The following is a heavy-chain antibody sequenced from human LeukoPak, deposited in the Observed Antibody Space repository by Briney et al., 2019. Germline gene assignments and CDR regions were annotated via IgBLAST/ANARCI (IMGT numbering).Heavy chain of an antibody. CDR3: ARDEPLVVVPAAVPIFDY. V-gene: IGHV3-7*01. J-gene: IGHJ4*02. D-gene: IGHD2-2*02. CDR2: IKQGGSEK. CDR1: GFTFSSYW. Sequence: GGSLRLSCAASGFTFSSYWMSWVRQAPGKGLEWVANIKQGGSEKYYVDSVKGRFTISRDNAKNSLYLQMNSLRAEDTAVYYCARDEPLVVVPAAVPIFDYWGQGTLVTVSS.